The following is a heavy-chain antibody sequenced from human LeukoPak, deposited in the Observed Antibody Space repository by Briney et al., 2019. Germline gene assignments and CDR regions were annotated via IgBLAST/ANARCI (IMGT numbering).Heavy chain of an antibody. CDR2: ISSSSSYI. J-gene: IGHJ3*02. Sequence: GGSLRLSCAASGFTFSSYSMNWVRQAPGKGVEWVSSISSSSSYIYYADSVKGGFTISRDNAKNSLYLQMNSLRAEDTAVYYCARDRIPAAITGDAFDIWGQGTMVTVSS. CDR1: GFTFSSYS. V-gene: IGHV3-21*01. CDR3: ARDRIPAAITGDAFDI. D-gene: IGHD2-2*02.